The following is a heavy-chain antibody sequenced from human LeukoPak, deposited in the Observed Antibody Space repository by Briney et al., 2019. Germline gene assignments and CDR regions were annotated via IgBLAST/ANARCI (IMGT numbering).Heavy chain of an antibody. V-gene: IGHV4-59*01. D-gene: IGHD3-10*01. CDR2: IYYSGST. Sequence: SETLSLTCTVSGGSISSYYWSWIRQPPGKGLEWIGYIYYSGSTNYTPSLKSRVTISVDTSKNQFSLKLSSVTAADTAVYYCAGHTMVRGVTSEYWGQGTLVTVSS. J-gene: IGHJ4*02. CDR3: AGHTMVRGVTSEY. CDR1: GGSISSYY.